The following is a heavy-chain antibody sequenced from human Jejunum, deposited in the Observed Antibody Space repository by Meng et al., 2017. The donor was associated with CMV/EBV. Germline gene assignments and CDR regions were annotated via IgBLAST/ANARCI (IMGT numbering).Heavy chain of an antibody. CDR1: SYTFPSYA. CDR2: INAYNGNT. V-gene: IGHV1-18*01. J-gene: IGHJ4*02. Sequence: QVQLVQSGAEVKKPGASAKGSCKTSSYTFPSYAITWVRQAPGQGLEWMGWINAYNGNTNYAQNLQGRVTMTTDTSTSTAYMELRSLRSDDTAVYYCARGRVTYSSASSVGYWGQGTLVTVSS. D-gene: IGHD3-10*01. CDR3: ARGRVTYSSASSVGY.